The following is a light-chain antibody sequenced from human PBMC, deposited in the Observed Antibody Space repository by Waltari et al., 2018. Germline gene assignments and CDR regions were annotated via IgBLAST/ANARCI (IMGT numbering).Light chain of an antibody. V-gene: IGKV4-1*01. CDR2: WAA. J-gene: IGKJ1*01. CDR3: QQYYSSPQT. Sequence: DIVMTQSPDSLAVSLGERATINCKSSQSVSYSSNNKNYLAWYQQRPGQPPRLLIYWAATRESGVPDRFSGSGSGTDFTLTISSLQAEDGAVYFCQQYYSSPQTFGQGTKVEIK. CDR1: QSVSYSSNNKNY.